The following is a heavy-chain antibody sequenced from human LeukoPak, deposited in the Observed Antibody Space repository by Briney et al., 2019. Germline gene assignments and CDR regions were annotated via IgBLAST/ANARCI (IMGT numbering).Heavy chain of an antibody. CDR3: ARSRGVVPAALDDY. J-gene: IGHJ4*02. CDR2: IIPIFGTA. Sequence: SVKVSFKASGGTFSSYAISWVRQAPGQGLEWMGGIIPIFGTANYAQKFQGRVTITADESTSTAYMELSSLRSEDTAVYYCARSRGVVPAALDDYWGQGTLVTVSS. V-gene: IGHV1-69*13. D-gene: IGHD2-2*01. CDR1: GGTFSSYA.